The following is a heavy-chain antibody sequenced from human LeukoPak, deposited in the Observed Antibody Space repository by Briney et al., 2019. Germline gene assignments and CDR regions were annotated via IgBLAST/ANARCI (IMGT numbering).Heavy chain of an antibody. J-gene: IGHJ4*02. CDR3: ARGSSVLDYFDY. V-gene: IGHV3-30-3*01. CDR1: GFTFSSYA. CDR2: ISYDGSNK. Sequence: GGSLRLSCAASGFTFSSYAMHWVRQAPGKGLEWVAVISYDGSNKYYADSVKGRFTISRDNSKNTLYLQMNNLRAEDTAVYYCARGSSVLDYFDYWGQGTLVTVSS. D-gene: IGHD2-8*02.